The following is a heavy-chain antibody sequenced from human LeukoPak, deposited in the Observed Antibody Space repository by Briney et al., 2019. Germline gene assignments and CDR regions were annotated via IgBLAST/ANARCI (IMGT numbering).Heavy chain of an antibody. CDR1: GGSFSGYY. CDR2: INHSGST. CDR3: ASEIAAVGLYCRY. Sequence: SETLSLTCAVSGGSFSGYYWCWIRQPPGQGQEWIGEINHSGSTSYNPSLKSRVTITVDVSKNQFSLKLTSMTATDAATSYFASEIAAVGLYCRYWGQGALVTVSS. V-gene: IGHV4-34*01. J-gene: IGHJ4*02. D-gene: IGHD6-13*01.